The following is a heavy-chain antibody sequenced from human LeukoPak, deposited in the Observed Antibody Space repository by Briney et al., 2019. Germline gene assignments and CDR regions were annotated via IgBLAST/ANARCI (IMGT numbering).Heavy chain of an antibody. V-gene: IGHV1-46*01. CDR1: GYTFTSYY. J-gene: IGHJ4*02. CDR3: ARGGEMALYYFDY. CDR2: INPSGGST. D-gene: IGHD5-24*01. Sequence: ASVKVSCKASGYTFTSYYMHWVRQAPGQGLEWMGIINPSGGSTNYAQKFQGRVTITADESTSTAYMELSSLRSEDTAVYYCARGGEMALYYFDYWGQGTLVTVSS.